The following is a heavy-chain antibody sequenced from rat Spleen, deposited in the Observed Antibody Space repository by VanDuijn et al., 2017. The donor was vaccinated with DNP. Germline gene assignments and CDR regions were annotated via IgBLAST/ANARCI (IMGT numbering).Heavy chain of an antibody. V-gene: IGHV1-43*01. CDR3: ARRRLPYWYFDF. CDR1: GYTFTSYY. D-gene: IGHD1-8*01. Sequence: QIQLQQSGAELAKPGSSVMISCRASGYTFTSYYISWIKQTTGQGLECIGYINTGSGGTNFNEKFKGKATLTVDKSSSTAFMQLSSLTPDDSAVYYCARRRLPYWYFDFWGQGVMVTVSS. J-gene: IGHJ2*01. CDR2: INTGSGGT.